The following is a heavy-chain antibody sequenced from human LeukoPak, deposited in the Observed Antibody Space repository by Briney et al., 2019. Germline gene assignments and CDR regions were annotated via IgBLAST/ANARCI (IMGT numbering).Heavy chain of an antibody. J-gene: IGHJ4*02. CDR2: INHSVST. D-gene: IGHD3-10*01. Sequence: SETLSLTCAVYGASFSGYYWSCIRQPPGKGVEWIGDINHSVSTNSQPALTSRVTILLRTSKDQFSLKVSPVTAADTAVYYCARAVAYGSASSYRFFFDYWGQGSLVTVSS. V-gene: IGHV4-34*09. CDR1: GASFSGYY. CDR3: ARAVAYGSASSYRFFFDY.